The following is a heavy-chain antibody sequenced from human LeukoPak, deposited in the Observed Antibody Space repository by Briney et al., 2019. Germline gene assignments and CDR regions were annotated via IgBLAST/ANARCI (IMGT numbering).Heavy chain of an antibody. CDR1: GFTFSDYY. CDR2: ISSSGNTI. V-gene: IGHV3-11*01. D-gene: IGHD6-19*01. J-gene: IGHJ4*02. CDR3: ARGHWIAVPFDY. Sequence: GGSLRLSCAASGFTFSDYYMTWIRQAPGKGLEWISYISSSGNTIYYADSVKGRFTISRDNAKNSLFLQMNSLRAEDTAVYYCARGHWIAVPFDYWGQGTLVTVSS.